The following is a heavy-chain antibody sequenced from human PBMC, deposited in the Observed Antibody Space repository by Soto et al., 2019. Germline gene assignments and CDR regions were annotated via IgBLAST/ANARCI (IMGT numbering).Heavy chain of an antibody. CDR1: GYTFTGYY. CDR3: ARDEYQLLFSVGSYGMDV. CDR2: INPNSGGT. D-gene: IGHD2-2*01. J-gene: IGHJ6*02. V-gene: IGHV1-2*02. Sequence: ASVKVSCKASGYTFTGYYMHWVRQAPGQGLEWMGWINPNSGGTNYAQKFQGRVTMTRDTSISTAYMELSRLRSDDTAVYYCARDEYQLLFSVGSYGMDVWGQGTTVTVSS.